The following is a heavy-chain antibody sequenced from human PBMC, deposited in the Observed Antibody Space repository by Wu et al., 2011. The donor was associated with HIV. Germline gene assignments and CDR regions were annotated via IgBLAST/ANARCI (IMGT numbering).Heavy chain of an antibody. D-gene: IGHD7-27*01. CDR2: INPNSGGT. V-gene: IGHV1-2*02. J-gene: IGHJ4*02. CDR3: ARDSLSRPGESGVYFDY. Sequence: QVQLVQSGAEVKKPGASVKVSCKASGYTFIGYYMHWVRQAPGQGLEWMGWINPNSGGTNYAQKFQGRVTLTRDTSISTAYMELSRLRSDDTAVYYCARDSLSRPGESGVYFDYWGQGTLVTVSS. CDR1: GYTFIGYY.